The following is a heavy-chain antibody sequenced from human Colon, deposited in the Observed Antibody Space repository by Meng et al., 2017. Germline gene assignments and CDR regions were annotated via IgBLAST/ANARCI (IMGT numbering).Heavy chain of an antibody. CDR3: ARDDRLDSSGYFVD. D-gene: IGHD3-22*01. CDR1: GFPFNSYA. J-gene: IGHJ4*02. V-gene: IGHV3-30*04. Sequence: LKISCAATGFPFNSYAMHWVRQAPGKGLEWLAVISYDGTNKYYADSVKGRFTISRDNSENTLFLQMNSLRTEDTSVYYCARDDRLDSSGYFVDWGQGTLVTVSS. CDR2: ISYDGTNK.